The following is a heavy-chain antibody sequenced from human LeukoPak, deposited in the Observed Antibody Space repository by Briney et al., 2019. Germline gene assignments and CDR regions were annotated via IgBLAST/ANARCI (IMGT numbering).Heavy chain of an antibody. J-gene: IGHJ6*02. CDR2: IYYSGST. Sequence: SETLSLTCTVSGGSISSSSYYWGWIRQPPGKGLEWIGSIYYSGSTYYNPSLKSRVTISVDTSKNQFSLKLSSVTAADTAVYYCATRSIVGARRGGYYYGMDVWGQGTTVTVSS. V-gene: IGHV4-39*01. CDR3: ATRSIVGARRGGYYYGMDV. CDR1: GGSISSSSYY. D-gene: IGHD1-26*01.